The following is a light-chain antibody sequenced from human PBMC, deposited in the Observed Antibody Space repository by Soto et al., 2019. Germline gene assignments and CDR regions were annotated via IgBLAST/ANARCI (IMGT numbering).Light chain of an antibody. Sequence: EIVLTQSPGTLSLSPGERATLSCRASQSVSSSYLAWYQQKPGQATRLLVYGASSRATGIPDRFSGSGSGTDFTLTISRREPEDFAVYYCQQYGSSRTFGQGTKVEIK. J-gene: IGKJ1*01. CDR3: QQYGSSRT. CDR1: QSVSSSY. V-gene: IGKV3-20*01. CDR2: GAS.